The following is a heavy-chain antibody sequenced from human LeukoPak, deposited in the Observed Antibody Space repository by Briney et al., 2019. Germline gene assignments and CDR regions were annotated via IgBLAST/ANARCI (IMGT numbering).Heavy chain of an antibody. CDR2: ISYDGSNI. D-gene: IGHD6-13*01. CDR3: ARPSSSWYYFDY. CDR1: GFNFNNYV. J-gene: IGHJ4*02. V-gene: IGHV3-30-3*01. Sequence: PGRSLRLSCAASGFNFNNYVMHWVRQAPGKGLEWVAVISYDGSNIYYADSVKGRFTISRDNAKNSLYLQMNSLRAEDTAVYYCARPSSSWYYFDYWGQGTLVTVSS.